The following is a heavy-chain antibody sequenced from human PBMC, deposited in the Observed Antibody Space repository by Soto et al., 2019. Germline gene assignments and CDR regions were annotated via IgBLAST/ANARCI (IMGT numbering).Heavy chain of an antibody. D-gene: IGHD4-17*01. Sequence: QITLKESGHTLVRPTQTLTLTCTFPGFSLSTSGSGVSWTLQPPGKAREWLALIYWGDDKRYSPSLKSRLTITKDTSKNQVLLTLTNVDPVDTATYYCARDYGNCYFDSWGQGTLVTVSS. V-gene: IGHV2-5*02. CDR3: ARDYGNCYFDS. CDR1: GFSLSTSGSG. CDR2: IYWGDDK. J-gene: IGHJ4*02.